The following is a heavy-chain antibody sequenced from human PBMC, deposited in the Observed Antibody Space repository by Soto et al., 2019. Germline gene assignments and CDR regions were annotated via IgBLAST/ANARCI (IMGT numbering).Heavy chain of an antibody. J-gene: IGHJ4*02. V-gene: IGHV1-2*04. D-gene: IGHD2-15*01. Sequence: ASVKVSCKASGYTFTSYAMHWVRQAPGQRLEWMGWINAGNGGTNYAQKFQGWVTMTRDTSISTAYMELSRLRSDDTAVYYCARAPRYCSGGSCFIFDYWGQGTLVTVSS. CDR2: INAGNGGT. CDR1: GYTFTSYA. CDR3: ARAPRYCSGGSCFIFDY.